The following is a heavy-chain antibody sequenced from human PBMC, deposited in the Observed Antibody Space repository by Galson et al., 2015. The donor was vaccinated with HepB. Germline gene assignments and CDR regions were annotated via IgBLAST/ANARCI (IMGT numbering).Heavy chain of an antibody. D-gene: IGHD5-18*01. CDR2: INPYNGGT. V-gene: IGHV1-2*02. CDR3: ARARRIQLSTTPFDY. CDR1: GFSFPGYY. J-gene: IGHJ4*02. Sequence: SVKVSCKASGFSFPGYYIHWVRQAPGQGLEWLGWINPYNGGTNHAQNFQGRVTMTSDTSIRTAYLELSVLRFDDTAIYYCARARRIQLSTTPFDYWGQGALVTVSS.